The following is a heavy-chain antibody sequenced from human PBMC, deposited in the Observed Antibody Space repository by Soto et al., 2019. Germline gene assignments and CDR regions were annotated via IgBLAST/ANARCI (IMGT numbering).Heavy chain of an antibody. CDR1: GFTFSNHG. CDR3: VRGDNWNDEASDY. Sequence: QVQLVESGGGVVQPGRSLRLSCAASGFTFSNHGMHWVRQAPGKGLEWVAVIWSDGNNRYYADSVKGRFTISRDNSKNTVYLQMNSLRAEDTAVYYCVRGDNWNDEASDYWGQGTLVTVSS. J-gene: IGHJ4*02. V-gene: IGHV3-33*01. CDR2: IWSDGNNR. D-gene: IGHD1-1*01.